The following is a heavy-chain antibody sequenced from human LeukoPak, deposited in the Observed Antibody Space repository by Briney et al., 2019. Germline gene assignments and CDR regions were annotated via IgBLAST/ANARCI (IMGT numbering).Heavy chain of an antibody. CDR3: ARDQGLSGFGEFMYDAFDI. CDR1: GFTFRNYA. D-gene: IGHD3-16*01. J-gene: IGHJ3*02. Sequence: GGSLRLSCAGSGFTFRNYAMHWVRQAPGKGLEWVGVILYDGDMKYYADSVKGRLTISRDNSKNMLYLQMNSLRIEDTAVYYCARDQGLSGFGEFMYDAFDIWGQGTMVTVSS. CDR2: ILYDGDMK. V-gene: IGHV3-30*14.